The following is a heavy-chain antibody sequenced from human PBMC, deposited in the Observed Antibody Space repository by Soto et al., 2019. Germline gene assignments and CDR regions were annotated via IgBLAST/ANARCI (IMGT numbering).Heavy chain of an antibody. Sequence: GGSLRLSCAASGFTVSNNYMIWVRQAPGKGLEWVSVIYSAGSTYYADSVKGRFTISRDSSKNTLCLQMNSLRAEDTAVYYCARGKWAVAASPIDYWGQGTLVTVSS. CDR3: ARGKWAVAASPIDY. J-gene: IGHJ4*02. CDR1: GFTVSNNY. V-gene: IGHV3-53*01. D-gene: IGHD2-15*01. CDR2: IYSAGST.